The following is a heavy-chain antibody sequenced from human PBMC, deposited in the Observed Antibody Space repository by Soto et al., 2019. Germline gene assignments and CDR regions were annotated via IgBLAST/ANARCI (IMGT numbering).Heavy chain of an antibody. V-gene: IGHV3-23*01. CDR1: GFTFSSYA. D-gene: IGHD6-19*01. Sequence: GGSLRLCCAASGFTFSSYAMRWVRQAPGKGLEWVSAISGSGGSTYYADSVKGRFTISRDNSKNTLYLQMNSLRAEDTAVYYCAKDSSGRPNYFDYWGQGTLVTVSS. CDR3: AKDSSGRPNYFDY. CDR2: ISGSGGST. J-gene: IGHJ4*02.